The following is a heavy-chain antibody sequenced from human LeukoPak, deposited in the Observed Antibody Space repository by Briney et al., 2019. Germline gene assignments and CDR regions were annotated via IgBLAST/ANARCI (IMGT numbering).Heavy chain of an antibody. V-gene: IGHV3-15*01. Sequence: PGGSLRLSCAASGFTFSSYGMHWVRQAPGRGLEWVGRIKSKTDGGATDYAAPVKGRFTISRDDSKNTLYLQMNSLTTEDTAVYFCAHRDTTMARVDYWGQGTLVTVSS. D-gene: IGHD5-18*01. J-gene: IGHJ4*02. CDR2: IKSKTDGGAT. CDR3: AHRDTTMARVDY. CDR1: GFTFSSYG.